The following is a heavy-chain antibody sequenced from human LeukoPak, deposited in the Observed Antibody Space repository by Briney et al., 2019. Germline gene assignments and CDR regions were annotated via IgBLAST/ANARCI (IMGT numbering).Heavy chain of an antibody. CDR2: IWFDGTNK. CDR3: ARDRGTTSSSGWYFDP. CDR1: GFTFSSSG. V-gene: IGHV3-33*01. J-gene: IGHJ2*01. Sequence: GGSLRLSCAASGFTFSSSGMHWVRQAPGKGLEWVTSIWFDGTNKYYADSVKGRFSISRDNSKNTLYLQMNSLRPEDTAVYYCARDRGTTSSSGWYFDPWGRGTLVTVSS. D-gene: IGHD2-2*01.